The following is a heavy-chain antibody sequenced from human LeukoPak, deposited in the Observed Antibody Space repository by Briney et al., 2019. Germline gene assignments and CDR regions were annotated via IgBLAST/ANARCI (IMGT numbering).Heavy chain of an antibody. CDR3: ARERQGNYYDSSGYYQNDAFDI. D-gene: IGHD3-22*01. J-gene: IGHJ3*02. Sequence: SETLSLTCTVSGVSISSSYWSWIRQPPGKGLEWIGYIYYSESTNYNPSLKSRVTISVDTSKNQFSLKLSSVTAADTAVYYCARERQGNYYDSSGYYQNDAFDIWGQGTMVTVSS. V-gene: IGHV4-59*01. CDR1: GVSISSSY. CDR2: IYYSEST.